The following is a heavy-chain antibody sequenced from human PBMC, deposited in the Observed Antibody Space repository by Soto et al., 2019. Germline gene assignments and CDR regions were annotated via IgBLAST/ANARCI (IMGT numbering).Heavy chain of an antibody. CDR2: IYPLDSFT. Sequence: GESLKISCQASGYSFTHNWIAWVRQKPGKGLEWLGVIYPLDSFTKYSPSFEDQVTMSVDKSVNTASLLLNSLKDSDRAIYVCSREIVGQVSTMGGMDVWGQGTTVTVSS. CDR1: GYSFTHNW. J-gene: IGHJ6*02. V-gene: IGHV5-51*01. D-gene: IGHD2-15*01. CDR3: SREIVGQVSTMGGMDV.